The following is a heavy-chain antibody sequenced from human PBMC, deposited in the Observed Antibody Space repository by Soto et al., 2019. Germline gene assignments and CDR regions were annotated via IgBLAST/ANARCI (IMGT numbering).Heavy chain of an antibody. CDR2: IIPILGIA. D-gene: IGHD3-3*02. Sequence: SVKVSCKASGGTFSSYTISWVRQAPGQGLEWMGRIIPILGIANYAQKFQGRVTITADKSTSTAYMELSSLRSEDTAVYYCARDIRRDGYFDYWGQGTLVTVSS. CDR1: GGTFSSYT. J-gene: IGHJ4*02. V-gene: IGHV1-69*04. CDR3: ARDIRRDGYFDY.